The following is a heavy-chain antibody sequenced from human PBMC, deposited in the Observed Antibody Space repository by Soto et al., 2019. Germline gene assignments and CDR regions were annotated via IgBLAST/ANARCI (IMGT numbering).Heavy chain of an antibody. CDR3: ALGGIVVVLNWFDP. Sequence: SVKVSCKASGGTFSSYAISWVRQAPGQGLEWMGGIIPIFGTANYAQKFQGRVTITADESTSTAYMELSSLRSEDTAVYYCALGGIVVVLNWFDPWGQGTLVTVSS. CDR1: GGTFSSYA. V-gene: IGHV1-69*13. J-gene: IGHJ5*02. CDR2: IIPIFGTA. D-gene: IGHD3-22*01.